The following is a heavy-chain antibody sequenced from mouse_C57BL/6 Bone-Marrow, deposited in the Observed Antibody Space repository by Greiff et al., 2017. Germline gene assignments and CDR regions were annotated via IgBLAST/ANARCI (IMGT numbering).Heavy chain of an antibody. V-gene: IGHV1-55*01. CDR2: IYPTSGRT. D-gene: IGHD4-1*01. CDR1: GYTFTSYW. Sequence: VQLQQSGAELVKPGASVKMSCKASGYTFTSYWITWVKQRPGQGLEWIGDIYPTSGRTNYNETLKSKAILTVDTSSNTAYMQLSSLTSEDSAVFYCARSGPLGRSFDYWGQGTTLTVSS. J-gene: IGHJ2*01. CDR3: ARSGPLGRSFDY.